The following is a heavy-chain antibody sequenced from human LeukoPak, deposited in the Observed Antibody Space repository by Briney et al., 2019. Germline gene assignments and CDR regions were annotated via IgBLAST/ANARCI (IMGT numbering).Heavy chain of an antibody. CDR3: ARGPRGYCSGGSCSVDDY. CDR2: IYSGGST. Sequence: GGSLRLSCAASGFTFSSYAMSWVRQAPGKGLEWVSVIYSGGSTYYADSVKGRFTISRDNSKNTLYLQMNSLRAEDTAVYYCARGPRGYCSGGSCSVDDYWGQGTLVTVSS. D-gene: IGHD2-15*01. CDR1: GFTFSSYA. J-gene: IGHJ4*02. V-gene: IGHV3-66*01.